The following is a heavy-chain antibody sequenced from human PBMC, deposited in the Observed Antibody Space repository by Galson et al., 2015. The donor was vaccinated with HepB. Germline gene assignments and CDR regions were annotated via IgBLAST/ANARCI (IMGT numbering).Heavy chain of an antibody. D-gene: IGHD3-22*01. CDR1: GYIFTRYN. J-gene: IGHJ6*02. CDR2: INPSGGST. CDR3: AREYYYDSAGGHYYYYGMDV. Sequence: SVKVSCKASGYIFTRYNMHWVRQAPGQGLEWMGIINPSGGSTSYAQKFQGRVTMTRDTSTSTVYMDLSSLRSEDTAVYYCAREYYYDSAGGHYYYYGMDVWGQGTTVTVSS. V-gene: IGHV1-46*01.